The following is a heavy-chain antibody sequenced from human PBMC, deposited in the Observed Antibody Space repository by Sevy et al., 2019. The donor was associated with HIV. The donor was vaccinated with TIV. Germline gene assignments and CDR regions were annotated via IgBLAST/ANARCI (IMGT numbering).Heavy chain of an antibody. CDR3: ARRKDKRGGRGFDY. CDR1: GGSISSSSYY. CDR2: IYYSGST. D-gene: IGHD3-16*01. Sequence: GSLRLSCTVSGGSISSSSYYWGWIRQPPGKGLEWIGSIYYSGSTYYNPSLKSRVTISVDTSKNQFSLKLSSVTAADTAVYYCARRKDKRGGRGFDYWGQGTLVTVSS. V-gene: IGHV4-39*01. J-gene: IGHJ4*02.